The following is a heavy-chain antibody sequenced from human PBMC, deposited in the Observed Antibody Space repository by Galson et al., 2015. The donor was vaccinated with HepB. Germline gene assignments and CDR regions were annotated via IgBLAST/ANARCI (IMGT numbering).Heavy chain of an antibody. CDR2: INHSGST. V-gene: IGHV4-34*01. CDR3: ARRRRAIVVVATGGMDV. CDR1: GGSFSGYY. J-gene: IGHJ6*02. D-gene: IGHD2-15*01. Sequence: SETLSLTCAVYGGSFSGYYWSWIRQPPGKGLEWIGEINHSGSTNYNPSLKSRVTISVDTPKNQFSLKLSSVTAADTAVYYCARRRRAIVVVATGGMDVWGQGTTVTVSS.